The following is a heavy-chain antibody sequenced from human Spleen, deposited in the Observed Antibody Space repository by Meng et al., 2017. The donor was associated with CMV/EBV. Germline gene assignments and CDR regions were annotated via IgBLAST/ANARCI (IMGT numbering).Heavy chain of an antibody. D-gene: IGHD3-16*01. V-gene: IGHV1-46*03. Sequence: ASVKVSCKASGYTFSTYYIHWVRQAPGQGLEWMGIIKPGDGSKTYAQKFQGRVTMTRDTSTSTRYMELRSLRSEDTAVYYCARIAPLGPGGAFDFWGQGTMVTVSS. CDR3: ARIAPLGPGGAFDF. J-gene: IGHJ3*01. CDR2: IKPGDGSK. CDR1: GYTFSTYY.